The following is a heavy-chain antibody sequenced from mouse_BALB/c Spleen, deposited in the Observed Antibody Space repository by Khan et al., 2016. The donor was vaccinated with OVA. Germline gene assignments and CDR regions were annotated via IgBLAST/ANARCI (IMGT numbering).Heavy chain of an antibody. CDR1: GYSITSEYT. V-gene: IGHV3-2*02. Sequence: EVKLLESGPGLVKPSQSLSLTCTVTGYSITSEYTWNWIRQFPGNKLEWMGFISYSGNTRYNPSLKSRTSITPDTSKNQFFLQLNSVTSEDTATYYCARKDYYDYDPFPYWGQGTLVTVSA. CDR2: ISYSGNT. D-gene: IGHD2-4*01. CDR3: ARKDYYDYDPFPY. J-gene: IGHJ3*01.